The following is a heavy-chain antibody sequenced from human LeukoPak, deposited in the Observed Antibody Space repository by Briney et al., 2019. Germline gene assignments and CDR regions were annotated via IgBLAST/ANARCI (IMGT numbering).Heavy chain of an antibody. CDR3: ATTRREDGSGSFDY. V-gene: IGHV4-59*08. J-gene: IGHJ4*02. CDR2: IYYSGST. Sequence: AETLSLTRTVSGGHISSYHWSWLRQPPGKGLEGLGYIYYSGSTNYNPSLKSRVTISVDTSKNQFSLKLSSVTAADTAVYYCATTRREDGSGSFDYWGQGTLVTVSS. CDR1: GGHISSYH. D-gene: IGHD3-10*01.